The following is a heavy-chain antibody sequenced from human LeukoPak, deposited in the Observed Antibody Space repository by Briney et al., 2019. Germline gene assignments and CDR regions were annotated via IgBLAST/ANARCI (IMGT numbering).Heavy chain of an antibody. Sequence: PGGSLRLSCAASGFTFSSYAMHWVRQAPGKGLEWVAVISYDGSNKYYADSVKGRFTISRDNSKNTLYLQMNSLRAEDTAVYYCAKDKSRIAAAGLLDYWGQGTLVTVSS. V-gene: IGHV3-30-3*01. CDR1: GFTFSSYA. CDR2: ISYDGSNK. D-gene: IGHD6-13*01. J-gene: IGHJ4*02. CDR3: AKDKSRIAAAGLLDY.